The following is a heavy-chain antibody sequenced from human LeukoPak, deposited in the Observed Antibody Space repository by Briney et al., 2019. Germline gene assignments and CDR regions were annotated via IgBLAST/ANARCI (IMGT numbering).Heavy chain of an antibody. V-gene: IGHV3-21*01. CDR3: ARILGDNGYGSGFFDY. J-gene: IGHJ4*02. D-gene: IGHD3-10*01. CDR1: GFTISTSS. Sequence: GGSLRLSCAASGFTISTSSMDWVRQAPGKGLEWVSAISTRDFINYADSVKGRFTVSRDHAKDSLYLQMNSLRAEDTAVYYCARILGDNGYGSGFFDYWGQGALVTVSS. CDR2: ISTRDFI.